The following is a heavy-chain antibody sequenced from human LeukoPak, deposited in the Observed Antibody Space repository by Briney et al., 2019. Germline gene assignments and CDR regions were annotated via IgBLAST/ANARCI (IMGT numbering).Heavy chain of an antibody. CDR3: ASDARGYYDSPFDY. CDR2: IYYSGST. J-gene: IGHJ4*02. CDR1: GGSISSYY. D-gene: IGHD3-22*01. Sequence: SETLSLTCTVSGGSISSYYWSWIRQPPGKGLDWIGYIYYSGSTNYNPSLKSRVTISVDTSKNQFSLKLSSVTAADTAVYYCASDARGYYDSPFDYWGQGTLVTVSS. V-gene: IGHV4-59*01.